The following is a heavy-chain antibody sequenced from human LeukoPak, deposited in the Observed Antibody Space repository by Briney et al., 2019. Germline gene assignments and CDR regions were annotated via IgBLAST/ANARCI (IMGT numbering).Heavy chain of an antibody. CDR1: GFTVSSNY. CDR3: ARDPPYDSWSAQGAFDI. V-gene: IGHV3-66*02. Sequence: HSGGSLRLSCAASGFTVSSNYMSWVRQAPGKGLEWVSVIDSGGSTYYADSVKGRFTISRDNSKNTLYLQMNSLRAEDTAVYYCARDPPYDSWSAQGAFDIWGQGTMVTVSS. J-gene: IGHJ3*02. CDR2: IDSGGST. D-gene: IGHD3-3*01.